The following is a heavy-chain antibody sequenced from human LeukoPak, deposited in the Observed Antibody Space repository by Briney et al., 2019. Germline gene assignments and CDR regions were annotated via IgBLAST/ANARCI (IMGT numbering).Heavy chain of an antibody. CDR2: ISAYNGNT. CDR1: GYTFTGYY. CDR3: AALTYYYDSSGQRLFDY. D-gene: IGHD3-22*01. J-gene: IGHJ4*02. Sequence: ASVKVSCKASGYTFTGYYMHWVRQAPGQGLEWMGWISAYNGNTNYAQKLQGRVTMTTDTSASTAYTELRSLRSDDTAVYYCAALTYYYDSSGQRLFDYWGQGTLVTVSS. V-gene: IGHV1-18*04.